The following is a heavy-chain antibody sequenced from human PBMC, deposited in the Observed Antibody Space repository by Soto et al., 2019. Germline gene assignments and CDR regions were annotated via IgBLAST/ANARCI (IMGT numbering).Heavy chain of an antibody. CDR1: GDSVSSNSAG. CDR3: TGITWFRGMDV. Sequence: SQTLSFTCVISGDSVSSNSAGWNWIRQSPSRGLEWLGRTYYKSKWNNDYALSVKSRITINPETSKNQFSLHLYSVTPEDTAVYYCTGITWFRGMDVWGQGTPVTVS. J-gene: IGHJ6*02. D-gene: IGHD3-10*01. V-gene: IGHV6-1*01. CDR2: TYYKSKWNN.